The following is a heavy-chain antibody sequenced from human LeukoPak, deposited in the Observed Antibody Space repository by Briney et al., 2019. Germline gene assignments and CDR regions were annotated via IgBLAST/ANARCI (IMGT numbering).Heavy chain of an antibody. D-gene: IGHD1-26*01. CDR2: ISAYNGNT. J-gene: IGHJ5*02. CDR1: GYTFTSYG. Sequence: VASVKVSCKASGYTFTSYGISWVRQAPGQGLEWMGWISAYNGNTNYAQKLQGRVTMTTDTSTSTAYMELRSLRSDDTAVYYCARDARGANYFSWFDPWGQGTLVTVSS. CDR3: ARDARGANYFSWFDP. V-gene: IGHV1-18*01.